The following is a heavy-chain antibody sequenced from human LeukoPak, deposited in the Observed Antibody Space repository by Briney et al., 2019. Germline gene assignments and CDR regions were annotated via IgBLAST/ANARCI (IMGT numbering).Heavy chain of an antibody. CDR1: VYFISSGSD. D-gene: IGHD2-2*01. J-gene: IGHJ3*01. CDR2: IYHSGST. Sequence: KPSETLSLTCAVSVYFISSGSDWGWIRQPPGKGLEWIGSIYHSGSTYYNPSPKSRVTISVDTSKNQFSLKLSSVTPAVTSVYYSVRLRFEVVPATSDAFDLWSQGPMVTVSS. CDR3: VRLRFEVVPATSDAFDL. V-gene: IGHV4-38-2*01.